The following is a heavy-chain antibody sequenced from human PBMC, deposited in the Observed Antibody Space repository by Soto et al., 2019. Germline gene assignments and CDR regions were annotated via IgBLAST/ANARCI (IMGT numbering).Heavy chain of an antibody. CDR2: IIPILGIA. Sequence: EASVKVSCKASGGTFSSYTISWVRQAPGQGLEWMGRIIPILGIANYAQKFQGRVTITADKSTSTAYMELSSLRSEDTAVYYCARNYDILTGYYIPQPYGYWYGMDVWGQGTTVTVSS. V-gene: IGHV1-69*02. D-gene: IGHD3-9*01. J-gene: IGHJ6*02. CDR1: GGTFSSYT. CDR3: ARNYDILTGYYIPQPYGYWYGMDV.